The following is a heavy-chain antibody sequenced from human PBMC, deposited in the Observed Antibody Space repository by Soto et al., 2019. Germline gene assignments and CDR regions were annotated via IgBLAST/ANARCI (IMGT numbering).Heavy chain of an antibody. V-gene: IGHV3-30*18. CDR1: GFTFSSYG. D-gene: IGHD2-2*01. CDR2: ISYDGSNK. Sequence: QVQLVESGGGVVQPGRSLRLSCAASGFTFSSYGMHWVRQAPGKGLEWVAVISYDGSNKYYADSVKGRFTISRDNSKKTLYLQMNSLRAEDTAVYYCANSAGYCISTSCYAGYYYGMDVWGQGTTVTVSS. J-gene: IGHJ6*02. CDR3: ANSAGYCISTSCYAGYYYGMDV.